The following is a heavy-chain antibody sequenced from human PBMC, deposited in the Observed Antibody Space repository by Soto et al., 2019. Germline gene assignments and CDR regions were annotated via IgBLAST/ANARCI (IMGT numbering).Heavy chain of an antibody. J-gene: IGHJ5*02. V-gene: IGHV4-34*01. CDR1: GGSFSGYY. Sequence: SETLSLTCAVYGGSFSGYYWSWIRQPPGKGLEWIGEINHSGSTNYNPSLKRRVTISVDTSKNQFSLKLSSVTAADTAVYYCARGPYCSSTSCRRHWFDPWGQGTLVT. CDR2: INHSGST. CDR3: ARGPYCSSTSCRRHWFDP. D-gene: IGHD2-2*01.